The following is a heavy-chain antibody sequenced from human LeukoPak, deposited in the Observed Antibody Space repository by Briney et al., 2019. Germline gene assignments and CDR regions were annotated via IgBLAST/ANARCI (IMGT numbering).Heavy chain of an antibody. V-gene: IGHV1-2*02. CDR2: INPNSGGT. CDR1: GYTFTGYY. Sequence: GASVKVSCKASGYTFTGYYMHWERQAPGQGLEWMGWINPNSGGTNYAQKSQGRVTMTRDTSISTAYMELSRLRSDDTAVYYCARDFFLGDCSSTSFDPGDYWGQGTLVTVSS. D-gene: IGHD2-2*01. J-gene: IGHJ4*02. CDR3: ARDFFLGDCSSTSFDPGDY.